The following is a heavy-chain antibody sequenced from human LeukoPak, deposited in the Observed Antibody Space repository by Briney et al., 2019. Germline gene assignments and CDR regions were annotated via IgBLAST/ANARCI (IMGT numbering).Heavy chain of an antibody. J-gene: IGHJ4*02. CDR2: ISAYNGNT. V-gene: IGHV1-18*04. D-gene: IGHD1-26*01. Sequence: GASVKVSCKASGYTFTGYYMHWVRQAPGQGLEWMGWISAYNGNTNYAQKLQGRVTMTTDTSTSTAYMELRSLRSDDTAVYYCARGGSGSYPYYFDYWGQGTLVTVSS. CDR1: GYTFTGYY. CDR3: ARGGSGSYPYYFDY.